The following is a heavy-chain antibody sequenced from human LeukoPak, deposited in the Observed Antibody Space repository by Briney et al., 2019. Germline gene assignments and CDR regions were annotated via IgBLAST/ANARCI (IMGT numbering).Heavy chain of an antibody. Sequence: SETLSLTCAVYGGSFSGYYWSWIRQPPGKGLEWIGEINHSGSTNYNPSLKSRVTISVDTSKNQFSLKLSSVTAADTAVYYCARVGLWLRGYSSGWYKDYWGQGTLVTVSS. J-gene: IGHJ4*02. CDR2: INHSGST. CDR1: GGSFSGYY. CDR3: ARVGLWLRGYSSGWYKDY. D-gene: IGHD6-19*01. V-gene: IGHV4-34*01.